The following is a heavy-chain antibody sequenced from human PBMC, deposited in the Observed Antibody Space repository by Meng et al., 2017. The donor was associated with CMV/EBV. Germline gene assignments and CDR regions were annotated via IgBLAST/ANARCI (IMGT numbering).Heavy chain of an antibody. CDR2: IRYDGSNK. CDR1: FSSYG. CDR3: AKESGYCSGGSCYYYGMDV. Sequence: FSSYGMHWVRQAPGKGLEWVAFIRYDGSNKYYADSVKGRFTISRDNSKNTLYLQMNSLRAEDTAVYYCAKESGYCSGGSCYYYGMDVWGQGTTVTVSS. V-gene: IGHV3-30*02. J-gene: IGHJ6*02. D-gene: IGHD2-15*01.